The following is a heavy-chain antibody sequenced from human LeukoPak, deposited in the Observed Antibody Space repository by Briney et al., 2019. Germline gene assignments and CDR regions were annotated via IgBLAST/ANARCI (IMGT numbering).Heavy chain of an antibody. D-gene: IGHD5-12*01. Sequence: ASVKVSCKASGYTFTGYYMHWVRQAPGQGLEWMGWINPNSGGTKYAQKFQGRVTMTGDTSISTAYMELSRLRSDDTAVYYCAQERLDSGYGYWGQGTLVTVSS. CDR3: AQERLDSGYGY. V-gene: IGHV1-2*02. J-gene: IGHJ4*02. CDR2: INPNSGGT. CDR1: GYTFTGYY.